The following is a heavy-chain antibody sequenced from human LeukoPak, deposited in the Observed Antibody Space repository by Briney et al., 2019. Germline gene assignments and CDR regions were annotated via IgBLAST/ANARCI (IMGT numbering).Heavy chain of an antibody. CDR2: ISAYNGNT. J-gene: IGHJ4*02. Sequence: ASVKVSCKASGYTFTSYGISWVRQAPGQGLEWMGWISAYNGNTNYAQKLQGRVTMTTDTSTSTAYMELRSLRSDDTAVYYCARDFRPLNWGSSHYFDYWGQGTLVTVSS. CDR1: GYTFTSYG. D-gene: IGHD7-27*01. CDR3: ARDFRPLNWGSSHYFDY. V-gene: IGHV1-18*01.